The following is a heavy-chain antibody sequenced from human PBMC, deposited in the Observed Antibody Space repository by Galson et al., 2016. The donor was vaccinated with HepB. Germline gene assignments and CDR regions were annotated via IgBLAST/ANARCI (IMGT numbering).Heavy chain of an antibody. D-gene: IGHD3-10*01. CDR1: GASVTSKFSW. CDR3: ASPFYHSSGSPFFP. CDR2: IFYGGSP. J-gene: IGHJ5*02. V-gene: IGHV4-39*01. Sequence: ETLSLTCTVSGASVTSKFSWWGWIRQPPGRGLEWIATIFYGGSPYHSPSLKSRVTIFLDTPKNQFSLKLTPATAADTAMYYCASPFYHSSGSPFFPWGQGALVTVSS.